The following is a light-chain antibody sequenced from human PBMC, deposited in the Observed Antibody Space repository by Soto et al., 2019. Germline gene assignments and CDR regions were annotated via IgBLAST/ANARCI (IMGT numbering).Light chain of an antibody. CDR2: GAS. CDR1: QSVRSN. J-gene: IGKJ2*01. Sequence: EIVMTQSPATLSVSPGERATLSCRASQSVRSNLAWYQQKPGQAPRLLIYGASTRATGIPARFSGSGSGTEFTLSIGSLQSEDFAIYYCQQYDNWPPRWTFGQGTKVDIK. CDR3: QQYDNWPPRWT. V-gene: IGKV3-15*01.